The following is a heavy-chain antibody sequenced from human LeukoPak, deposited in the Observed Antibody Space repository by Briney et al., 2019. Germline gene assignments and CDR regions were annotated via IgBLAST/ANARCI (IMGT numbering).Heavy chain of an antibody. D-gene: IGHD3-22*01. Sequence: SETLSLTCAVSGGSISSSNWWSWVRQPPGKGLEWIGEIYHSGSTNYNPPLKSRVTISVDKSKNQFSLKLSSVTAADTAVYYCARSSYYYDSSGYYYEGYNFDYWGQGTLVTVSS. CDR3: ARSSYYYDSSGYYYEGYNFDY. CDR2: IYHSGST. CDR1: GGSISSSNW. V-gene: IGHV4-4*02. J-gene: IGHJ4*02.